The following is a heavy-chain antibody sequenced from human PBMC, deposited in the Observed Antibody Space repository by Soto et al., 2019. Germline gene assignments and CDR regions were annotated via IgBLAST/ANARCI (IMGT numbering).Heavy chain of an antibody. V-gene: IGHV1-3*05. CDR3: ARDPSYYGMDV. J-gene: IGHJ6*02. CDR1: GYTFTSYA. CDR2: INAGNGNT. Sequence: QVQLVQYEAEEKKPGASVRVSCKASGYTFTSYAMHWVRQAPGQRLEWMGWINAGNGNTKYSQKFQGRVTITRDTSASTAYMELRSLRSEDTAVYYCARDPSYYGMDVWDQGTTVTVSS.